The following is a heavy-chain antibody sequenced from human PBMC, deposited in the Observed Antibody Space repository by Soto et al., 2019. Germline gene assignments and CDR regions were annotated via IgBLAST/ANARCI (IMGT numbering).Heavy chain of an antibody. CDR3: ARGEFYDTGGFVAFDS. Sequence: SETLSLTCSVFGASISSDVYYWSWIRQSPGKGLESIGYIDYSGTTFYNPSLESRVTVSEDRSNNKLSLRLTSVTAADTAIFYCARGEFYDTGGFVAFDSWGQGILVTVSS. J-gene: IGHJ4*02. CDR1: GASISSDVYY. V-gene: IGHV4-30-4*01. CDR2: IDYSGTT. D-gene: IGHD3-22*01.